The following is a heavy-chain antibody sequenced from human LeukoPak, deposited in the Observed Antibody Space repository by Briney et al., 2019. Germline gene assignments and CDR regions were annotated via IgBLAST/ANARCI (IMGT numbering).Heavy chain of an antibody. Sequence: ASVKVSCKASGGTFSSYAISWVRQAPGQGLEWMGGIIPIFGTANYAQKFQGRVTITTDESTSTAYMELSSLRSEDTAVYYCARAHSGYDLTTRYYYYYYMDVWGKGTTVTVSS. CDR1: GGTFSSYA. CDR3: ARAHSGYDLTTRYYYYYYMDV. CDR2: IIPIFGTA. V-gene: IGHV1-69*05. D-gene: IGHD5-12*01. J-gene: IGHJ6*03.